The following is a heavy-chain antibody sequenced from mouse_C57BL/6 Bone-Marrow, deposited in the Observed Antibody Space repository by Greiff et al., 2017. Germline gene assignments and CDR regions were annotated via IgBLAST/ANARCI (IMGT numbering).Heavy chain of an antibody. Sequence: QVQLQQPGAELARPWSSVKLSCKASGYTFTSYWMHLVKQRPIQGLEWIGNIDPSGSETHYNQKFKDKATLTVDKSSSTAYMQLSSLTSEDSAVYYCARLIYYYGSSYGDYWGQGTTLTVSS. D-gene: IGHD1-1*01. V-gene: IGHV1-52*01. CDR3: ARLIYYYGSSYGDY. J-gene: IGHJ2*01. CDR2: IDPSGSET. CDR1: GYTFTSYW.